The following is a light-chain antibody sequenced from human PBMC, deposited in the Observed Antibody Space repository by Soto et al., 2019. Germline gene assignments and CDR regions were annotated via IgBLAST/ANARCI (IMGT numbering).Light chain of an antibody. Sequence: QSALTQPASVSGSPGQSITISCTGTSSDVGGYNYVSWYQQHPGKAPKLMIYDVTNRPSGVSNRFSGSKSGNTASLTISGLQAEDEADYYCSSYTSSSTPLVFGGGTKLNVI. V-gene: IGLV2-14*03. CDR2: DVT. CDR3: SSYTSSSTPLV. CDR1: SSDVGGYNY. J-gene: IGLJ3*02.